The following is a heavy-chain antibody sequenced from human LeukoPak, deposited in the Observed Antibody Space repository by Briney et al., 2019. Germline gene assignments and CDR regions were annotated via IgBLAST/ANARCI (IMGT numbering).Heavy chain of an antibody. Sequence: SETLSLTCTVSGGSISSSSYYWGWLRQPPGKGLEWIGSIYYSGSTYYNPSLKSRVTISVDTSKNQFSLKLSSVTAADTAVYYCARQGYNWNYPRTGYYYYYGMDVWGQGTTVTVSS. V-gene: IGHV4-39*01. D-gene: IGHD1-7*01. J-gene: IGHJ6*02. CDR2: IYYSGST. CDR1: GGSISSSSYY. CDR3: ARQGYNWNYPRTGYYYYYGMDV.